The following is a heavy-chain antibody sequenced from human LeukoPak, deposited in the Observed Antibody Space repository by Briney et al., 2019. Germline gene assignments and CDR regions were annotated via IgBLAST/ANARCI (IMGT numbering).Heavy chain of an antibody. V-gene: IGHV3-73*01. Sequence: PGGSLRLSCAASGFTFSGSAMHWVRQASGKGLEWVGRIRSKANSYATAYAASVKGRFTISRDDSKNTAYLRMNSLKTEDAAVYYCTVMVRGVIISDYWGQGTLVTVSS. CDR3: TVMVRGVIISDY. CDR1: GFTFSGSA. CDR2: IRSKANSYAT. D-gene: IGHD3-10*01. J-gene: IGHJ4*02.